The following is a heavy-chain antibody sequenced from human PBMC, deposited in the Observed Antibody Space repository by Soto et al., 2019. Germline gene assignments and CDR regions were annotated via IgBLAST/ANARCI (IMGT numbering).Heavy chain of an antibody. J-gene: IGHJ3*02. CDR2: INPSGGGT. D-gene: IGHD3-3*01. CDR3: ARELRLRAFDI. CDR1: GYTFSSYY. V-gene: IGHV1-46*01. Sequence: QEQLVQSGAEVKKPGAPVKFSCKASGYTFSSYYMHWVRQAPGQGLEWMGTINPSGGGTTYPQRFQGRVTMTTDTSTSTVYTEMSSLRSEDTAMYYCARELRLRAFDIWGQGTMVTVSS.